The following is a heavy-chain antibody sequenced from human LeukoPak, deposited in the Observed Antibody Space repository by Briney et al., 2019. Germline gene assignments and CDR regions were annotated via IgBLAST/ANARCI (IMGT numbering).Heavy chain of an antibody. D-gene: IGHD5-18*01. CDR3: ARVLFVGGYSYGCMY. CDR2: INPNSGGT. Sequence: ASVKVSCKASGYTFTGYYMHWVRQAPGQGLEWMGWINPNSGGTNYAQKFQGRVTMTRDTSISTAYMELSRLRSDDTAVCYCARVLFVGGYSYGCMYWGQGTLVTVSS. CDR1: GYTFTGYY. J-gene: IGHJ4*02. V-gene: IGHV1-2*02.